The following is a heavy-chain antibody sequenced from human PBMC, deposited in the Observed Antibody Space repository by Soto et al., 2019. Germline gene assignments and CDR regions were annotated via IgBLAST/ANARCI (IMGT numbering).Heavy chain of an antibody. Sequence: QVQLVESGGGVVQPGRSLRLSCAASGFTFSSYAIHWVRQAPGKGLEWVAVISYDGSNKYYADSVKGRFTISRDNSKNTLYLQMNSLRAEDTAVYYCARGYYYDSSGYCDYWGQGTLVTVSS. J-gene: IGHJ4*02. CDR3: ARGYYYDSSGYCDY. CDR2: ISYDGSNK. CDR1: GFTFSSYA. D-gene: IGHD3-22*01. V-gene: IGHV3-30-3*01.